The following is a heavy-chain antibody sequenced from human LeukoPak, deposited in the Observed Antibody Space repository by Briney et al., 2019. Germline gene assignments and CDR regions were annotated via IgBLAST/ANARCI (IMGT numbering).Heavy chain of an antibody. CDR1: GYSISSGYY. CDR3: AREGGSNTPDY. V-gene: IGHV4-38-2*02. CDR2: IYHSGST. Sequence: SETLSLTCTVSGYSISSGYYWGWIRQPPGKGLEWIGSIYHSGSTYYNPSLKSRVTISVDTSKNQFSLKLSSVTAADTAVYYCAREGGSNTPDYWGQGTPVTVSS. J-gene: IGHJ4*02. D-gene: IGHD3-16*01.